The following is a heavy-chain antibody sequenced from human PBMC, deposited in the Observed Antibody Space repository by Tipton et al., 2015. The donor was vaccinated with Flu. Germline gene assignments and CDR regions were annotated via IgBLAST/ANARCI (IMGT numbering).Heavy chain of an antibody. CDR2: IVHDGSNT. CDR3: TKDKERTTALRYFGS. CDR1: GFTFSRYG. J-gene: IGHJ4*02. Sequence: SLRLSCAASGFTFSRYGMHWVRQAPGKGLEWVAAIVHDGSNTNYADSVKGRFTISRDTSKNTLYLQMNSLRTEDTAVYYCTKDKERTTALRYFGSWGQGTLGTVSS. D-gene: IGHD1-1*01. V-gene: IGHV3-30*18.